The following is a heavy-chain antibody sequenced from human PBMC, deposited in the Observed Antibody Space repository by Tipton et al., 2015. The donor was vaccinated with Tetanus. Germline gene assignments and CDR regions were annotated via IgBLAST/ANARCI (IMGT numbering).Heavy chain of an antibody. V-gene: IGHV4-39*01. CDR1: RGSISRDIYN. J-gene: IGHJ4*02. CDR2: INYYGTT. D-gene: IGHD3-9*01. Sequence: TLSLTCTVSRGSISRDIYNWGWIRQPPGRGLQWIGNINYYGTTYYSPSLESRVTISVDASKNQFSLELTSVTAADTAVYYCARHAGAGATIWGTDYWGQGTLVTVSS. CDR3: ARHAGAGATIWGTDY.